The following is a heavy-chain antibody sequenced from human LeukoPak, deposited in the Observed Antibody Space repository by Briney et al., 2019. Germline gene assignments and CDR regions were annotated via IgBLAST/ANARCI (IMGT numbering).Heavy chain of an antibody. Sequence: SVKVSCKASGGTFSSYAISWVRQAPGRGLEWMGRIIPIFGTANYAQKFQGRVTITTDESTSTAYMELSSLRSEDTAVYYYASIRYSYAEHYFDYWGQGTLVTVSS. J-gene: IGHJ4*02. CDR1: GGTFSSYA. CDR2: IIPIFGTA. D-gene: IGHD5-18*01. CDR3: ASIRYSYAEHYFDY. V-gene: IGHV1-69*05.